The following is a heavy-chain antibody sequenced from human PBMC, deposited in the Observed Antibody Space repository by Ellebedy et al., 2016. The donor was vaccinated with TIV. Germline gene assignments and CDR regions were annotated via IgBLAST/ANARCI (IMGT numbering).Heavy chain of an antibody. CDR3: ARASSKWHSGRNWFDP. J-gene: IGHJ5*02. Sequence: GESLKISCAASGFTFSDYTMNWVRQAPGKGLEWVASISSGSTYVYFPDSLQGRFTISRDNSKNSLYLEMNSLRDEDTAVYYCARASSKWHSGRNWFDPWGQGTLVTVSS. V-gene: IGHV3-21*01. D-gene: IGHD1-14*01. CDR2: ISSGSTYV. CDR1: GFTFSDYT.